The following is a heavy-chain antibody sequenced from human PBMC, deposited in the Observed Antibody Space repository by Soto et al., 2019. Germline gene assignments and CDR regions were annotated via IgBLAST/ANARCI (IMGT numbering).Heavy chain of an antibody. CDR3: GKILVGDTGHTEADS. D-gene: IGHD2-15*01. J-gene: IGHJ4*02. CDR2: IDNNGVT. Sequence: SETLSLTCFVSGGSVYSNGHYWGWIRQPPGKGLEWIGSIDNNGVTNYNSSLKSRVTISRDTSKNQFSLRLTSVTAADTAVYYCGKILVGDTGHTEADSWGPGTLVTVSS. V-gene: IGHV4-39*01. CDR1: GGSVYSNGHY.